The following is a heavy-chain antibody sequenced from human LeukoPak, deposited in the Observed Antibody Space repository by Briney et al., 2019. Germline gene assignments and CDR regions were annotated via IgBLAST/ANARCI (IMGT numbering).Heavy chain of an antibody. D-gene: IGHD6-13*01. J-gene: IGHJ4*02. CDR1: GFTFSDYY. CDR2: ISSSGSTI. V-gene: IGHV3-11*01. CDR3: ARDEAAAGRRSLYDY. Sequence: GGSLRLSCAASGFTFSDYYMSWIRQAPGKGLEWVSYISSSGSTIYYADSVKGRFTISRDNAKNSLYLQMNSLRAEDTAVYYCARDEAAAGRRSLYDYWGQGALVTVSS.